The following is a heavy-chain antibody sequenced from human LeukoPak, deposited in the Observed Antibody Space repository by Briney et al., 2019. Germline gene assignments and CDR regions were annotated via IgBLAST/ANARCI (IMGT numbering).Heavy chain of an antibody. Sequence: GGSLRLSCAASGFTFSSYWMHWVRQAPGKGLVWVSRINSDGSSTIYADSVKGRFTISRDNAKNTLYLQMNSLRAEDTAVFYCAKDRDDYVWGSYLGAFDIWGQGTMVTVSS. CDR2: INSDGSST. CDR3: AKDRDDYVWGSYLGAFDI. V-gene: IGHV3-74*01. J-gene: IGHJ3*02. D-gene: IGHD3-16*01. CDR1: GFTFSSYW.